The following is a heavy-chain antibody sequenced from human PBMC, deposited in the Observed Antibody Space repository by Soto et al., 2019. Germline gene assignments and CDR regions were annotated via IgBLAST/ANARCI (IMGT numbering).Heavy chain of an antibody. J-gene: IGHJ4*02. CDR2: ILYDGSNK. V-gene: IGHV3-30*18. D-gene: IGHD5-18*01. CDR3: AKSGGIQLWLRGYFDY. CDR1: GFTFSSYG. Sequence: QVQLVESGGGVVQPGRSLRLSCAASGFTFSSYGMHWVRQAPGKGLEWVAVILYDGSNKYYADSVKGRFTISRDNSKNTLYLQMNSLRAEDTAVYYCAKSGGIQLWLRGYFDYWGQGTLVTVSS.